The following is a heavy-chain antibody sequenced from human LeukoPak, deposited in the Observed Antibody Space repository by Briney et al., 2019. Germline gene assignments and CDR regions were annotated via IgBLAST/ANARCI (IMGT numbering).Heavy chain of an antibody. J-gene: IGHJ4*02. V-gene: IGHV4-34*01. Sequence: SETLSLTCAVYGGSFSGYYWSWIRQPPGKGLEWIGEINHSGSTNYNPSLKSRVTISVDTSKNQFSLKLSSVTAADTAVYYCARDTYYYDSSGYRAPFDYWGQGTLVTVSS. D-gene: IGHD3-22*01. CDR3: ARDTYYYDSSGYRAPFDY. CDR1: GGSFSGYY. CDR2: INHSGST.